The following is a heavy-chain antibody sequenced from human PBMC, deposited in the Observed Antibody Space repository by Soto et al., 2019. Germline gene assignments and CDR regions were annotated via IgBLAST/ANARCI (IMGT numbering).Heavy chain of an antibody. V-gene: IGHV4-59*01. CDR3: ARGSPSSSWYLNWFDP. J-gene: IGHJ5*02. CDR1: GASITQYY. Sequence: SETLSLTCTVSGASITQYYWNWIRQSPGKGLEWIVSVSSTGSTVYNPSLTSRVTVSLDTSKNQFSLTLNSVTAADTAVYHCARGSPSSSWYLNWFDPWGQGTLVTVSS. CDR2: VSSTGST. D-gene: IGHD6-13*01.